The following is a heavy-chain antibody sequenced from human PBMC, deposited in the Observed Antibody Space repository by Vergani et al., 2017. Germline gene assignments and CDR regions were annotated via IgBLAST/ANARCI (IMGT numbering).Heavy chain of an antibody. Sequence: EVDLVESGGGLAQPGGSLRLSCEASGITFWKFGMHWVRQGPGKGLEWVANLNSRGTKTDYMPSLGARFSISRDNTQRSLHLQMYNLRVEDTAIYYCARAGVRAGFDFWGQGTLVTVSS. CDR1: GITFWKFG. CDR3: ARAGVRAGFDF. D-gene: IGHD2-8*01. V-gene: IGHV3-7*03. CDR2: LNSRGTKT. J-gene: IGHJ4*02.